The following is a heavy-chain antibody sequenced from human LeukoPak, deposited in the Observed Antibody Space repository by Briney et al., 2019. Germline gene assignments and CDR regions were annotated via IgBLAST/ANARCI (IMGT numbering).Heavy chain of an antibody. Sequence: PGGSLRLSCAASGFTFNNYAMSWVRQAPGKGLEWVSSIGGTGAGTKYADSVKGRFTISRDNSKNTMYLQMNSLRAEDTAVYYCAKDPGAYYYDGSAYYFDSWGQGTLVTVSS. D-gene: IGHD3-22*01. CDR1: GFTFNNYA. V-gene: IGHV3-23*01. CDR2: IGGTGAGT. J-gene: IGHJ4*02. CDR3: AKDPGAYYYDGSAYYFDS.